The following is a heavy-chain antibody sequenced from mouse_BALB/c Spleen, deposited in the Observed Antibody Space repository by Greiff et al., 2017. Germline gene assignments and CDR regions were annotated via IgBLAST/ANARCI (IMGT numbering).Heavy chain of an antibody. CDR1: GFTFSSYT. CDR3: AREYYGSSYEAMDY. CDR2: ISNGGGST. D-gene: IGHD1-1*01. V-gene: IGHV5-12-2*01. J-gene: IGHJ4*01. Sequence: EVKLVESGGGLVQPGGSLKLSCAASGFTFSSYTMSWVRQTPEKRLEWVAYISNGGGSTYYPDTVKGRFTISRDNAKNTLYLQMSSLKSEDTAMYYCAREYYGSSYEAMDYWGQGTSVTVSS.